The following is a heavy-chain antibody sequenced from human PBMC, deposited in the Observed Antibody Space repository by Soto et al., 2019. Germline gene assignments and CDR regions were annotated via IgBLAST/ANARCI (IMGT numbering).Heavy chain of an antibody. CDR2: IYHGGGT. Sequence: QLQLQESGPGLVKPSGTLSVTCSVSGGSISSRDWWTWVRQAPGKGLEWIGTIYHGGGTNFSPSLRGRVNISIDKSRKFFSLTLNSVTAADTAIYFCATGNVDSMLESWGRGTLVTVSS. CDR3: ATGNVDSMLES. CDR1: GGSISSRDW. D-gene: IGHD3-3*01. J-gene: IGHJ4*02. V-gene: IGHV4-4*02.